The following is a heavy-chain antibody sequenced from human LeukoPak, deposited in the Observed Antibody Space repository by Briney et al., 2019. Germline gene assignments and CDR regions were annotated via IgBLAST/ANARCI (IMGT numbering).Heavy chain of an antibody. J-gene: IGHJ3*02. CDR2: VVPEDGET. CDR1: GHTLTEIS. CDR3: VTHFDSSGPDAFDI. V-gene: IGHV1-24*01. D-gene: IGHD3-22*01. Sequence: ASVKVSCKASGHTLTEISMHWVRQAPGKGFEWMGGVVPEDGETIYAQKFQGRVTMTDDPSTDTAYMELSSLRSEDTAVYYCVTHFDSSGPDAFDIWGQGTMVTVSS.